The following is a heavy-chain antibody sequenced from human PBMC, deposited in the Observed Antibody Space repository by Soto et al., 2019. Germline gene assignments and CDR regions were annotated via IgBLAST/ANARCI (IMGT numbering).Heavy chain of an antibody. Sequence: LRLSCAASGFTFSSYNMNWVRQAPGKGLEWVSSISGSSSYIYYADSVKGRFTISRDNAKNSLYLQMNSLRAEDTAVYYCARVVYYDSSGYQYWGQGTLVTVSS. CDR1: GFTFSSYN. V-gene: IGHV3-21*01. J-gene: IGHJ4*02. CDR3: ARVVYYDSSGYQY. CDR2: ISGSSSYI. D-gene: IGHD3-22*01.